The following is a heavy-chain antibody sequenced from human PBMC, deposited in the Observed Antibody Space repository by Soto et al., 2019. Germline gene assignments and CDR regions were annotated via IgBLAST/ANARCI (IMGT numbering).Heavy chain of an antibody. J-gene: IGHJ4*02. CDR3: ARGPGGPDGPGDY. CDR1: GYTFTSYA. CDR2: INAGNGNT. D-gene: IGHD2-15*01. V-gene: IGHV1-3*01. Sequence: QVQLVQSGAEVKKPGASVKVSCKASGYTFTSYAMHWVRQAPGQRLEWMGWINAGNGNTKYSQKFQGRVSITRDTSASTAYMELSSLRSEDTAVYYCARGPGGPDGPGDYWGQGTLVTVSS.